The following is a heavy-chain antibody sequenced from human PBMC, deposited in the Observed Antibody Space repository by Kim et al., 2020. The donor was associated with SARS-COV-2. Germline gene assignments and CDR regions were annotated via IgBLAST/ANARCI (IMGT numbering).Heavy chain of an antibody. CDR3: ARTLRFLEWVDAFDI. V-gene: IGHV3-7*01. CDR2: IKQDGSEK. J-gene: IGHJ3*02. D-gene: IGHD3-3*01. Sequence: GGSLRLSCAASGFTFSSYWMSWVRQAPGKGLVWVANIKQDGSEKYYVDSVKGRFTISRDNAKNTLYLQMNSLRAEDTAVYYCARTLRFLEWVDAFDIWGQGTMVTVSS. CDR1: GFTFSSYW.